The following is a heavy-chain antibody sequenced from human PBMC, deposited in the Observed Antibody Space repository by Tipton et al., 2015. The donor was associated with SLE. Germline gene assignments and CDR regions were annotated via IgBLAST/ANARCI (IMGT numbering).Heavy chain of an antibody. CDR1: GGSISSSSYY. J-gene: IGHJ5*02. V-gene: IGHV4-39*07. CDR2: IYYSGST. D-gene: IGHD4-17*01. Sequence: TLSLTCTVSGGSISSSSYYWGWIRQPPGKGLEWIGSIYYSGSTYYNPSLKSRVTISVDTSKNQFSLKLSSVTAADTAVYYCARDTTVTTNWFDPWGQGTLVTVSS. CDR3: ARDTTVTTNWFDP.